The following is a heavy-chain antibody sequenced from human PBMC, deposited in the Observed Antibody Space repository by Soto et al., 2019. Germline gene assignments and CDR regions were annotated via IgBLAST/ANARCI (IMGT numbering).Heavy chain of an antibody. Sequence: QVQLVQSGAEVKKPGASVKVSCKASGYTFSSYFISWVRQAPGQGLEWMGWISAYNGNTNNAQNLQGRVTMTTDTTTSTAYRELRRLRSDDTAVYYCARDLPPVDYWGQGTLVTVSS. V-gene: IGHV1-18*01. CDR2: ISAYNGNT. CDR1: GYTFSSYF. J-gene: IGHJ4*02. CDR3: ARDLPPVDY.